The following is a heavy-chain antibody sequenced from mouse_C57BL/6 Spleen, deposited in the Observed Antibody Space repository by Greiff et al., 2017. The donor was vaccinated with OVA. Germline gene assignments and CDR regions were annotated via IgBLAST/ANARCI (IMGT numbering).Heavy chain of an antibody. Sequence: QVQLQQPGAELVKPGASVKLSCKASGYTFTSYWMHWVKQMPGQGLEWIGMIHPNSGSTNYNEKFKSKATLTVDKSSSTAYMQLSSLTSEDSAVYYCATTVVAKNYYAMDYWGQGTSVTVSS. D-gene: IGHD1-1*01. V-gene: IGHV1-64*01. CDR2: IHPNSGST. J-gene: IGHJ4*01. CDR1: GYTFTSYW. CDR3: ATTVVAKNYYAMDY.